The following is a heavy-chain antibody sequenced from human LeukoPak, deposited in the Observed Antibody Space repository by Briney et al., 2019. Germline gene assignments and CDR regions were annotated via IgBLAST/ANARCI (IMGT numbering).Heavy chain of an antibody. Sequence: SETLSLTCIVSGDSISSYHWSWIRQPPQKGLEWIGYIYSSGGTTYNPSLKSRVTISIDTSKNQFSLKLTSVSAADTAVYFCARGGSPYFGSGTYGHWGQGTLVTVSS. CDR1: GDSISSYH. J-gene: IGHJ4*02. V-gene: IGHV4-59*01. CDR2: IYSSGGT. CDR3: ARGGSPYFGSGTYGH. D-gene: IGHD3-10*01.